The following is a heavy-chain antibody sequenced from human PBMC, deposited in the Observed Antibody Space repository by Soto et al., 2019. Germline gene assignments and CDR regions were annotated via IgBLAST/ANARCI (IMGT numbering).Heavy chain of an antibody. CDR3: ARVGRGYCTNGVCSQLDY. D-gene: IGHD2-8*01. Sequence: SETLSLTCAVSGGSISSSNWWSWVRPPPGKGLEWIGEIYHSGSTNYNPSLKSRVTISVDKSKNQFSLKLSSVTAADTAAYYCARVGRGYCTNGVCSQLDYWGQGTLVTVS. CDR1: GGSISSSNW. CDR2: IYHSGST. V-gene: IGHV4-4*02. J-gene: IGHJ4*02.